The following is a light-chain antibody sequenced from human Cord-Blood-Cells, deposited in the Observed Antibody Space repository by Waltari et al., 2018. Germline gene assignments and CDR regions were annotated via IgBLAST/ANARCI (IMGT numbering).Light chain of an antibody. J-gene: IGKJ1*01. V-gene: IGKV1-5*03. CDR3: QQDNSYWT. CDR1: QSISSW. Sequence: DIQMTQSPSTLSASVGDRVTITGRASQSISSWLAWYKQKPGKAPKLLIYKASSLESGVPSRFSGSGSGTEFTLTISSLQPDDFATYYCQQDNSYWTFGQGTKVEIK. CDR2: KAS.